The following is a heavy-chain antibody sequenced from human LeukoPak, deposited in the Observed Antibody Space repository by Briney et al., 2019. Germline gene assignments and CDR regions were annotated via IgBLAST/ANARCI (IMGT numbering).Heavy chain of an antibody. CDR1: GLTFSSHW. J-gene: IGHJ6*02. CDR3: AKAIRGYFYYHGMDV. Sequence: PGGSLRLSCAASGLTFSSHWMHWVRQAPGKGLEWVSGISWNSGGIGYADSVKGRFTISRDNAKNSLYLQMNSLRAEDTALYYCAKAIRGYFYYHGMDVWGQGTTVTVSS. V-gene: IGHV3-9*01. D-gene: IGHD3-3*01. CDR2: ISWNSGGI.